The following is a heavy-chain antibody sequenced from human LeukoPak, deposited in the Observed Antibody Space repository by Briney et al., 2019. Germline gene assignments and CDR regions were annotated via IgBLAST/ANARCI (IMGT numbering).Heavy chain of an antibody. V-gene: IGHV3-23*01. Sequence: GGSLRLSCAASGFTFSTYEFNWVRQAPGKGLEWVSCIDASGVNTYYADSVKGRFTISRDNSNNTLYLQMNSLRAEDTAVYYCAKGSGSGWYGWFDPWGQGTLVTVSS. J-gene: IGHJ5*02. CDR3: AKGSGSGWYGWFDP. D-gene: IGHD6-19*01. CDR1: GFTFSTYE. CDR2: IDASGVNT.